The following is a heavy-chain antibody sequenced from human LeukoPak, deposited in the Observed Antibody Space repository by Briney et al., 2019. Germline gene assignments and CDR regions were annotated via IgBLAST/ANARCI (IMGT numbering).Heavy chain of an antibody. CDR1: GFTFSSYA. CDR2: ISGSDGST. Sequence: GVSLRLSCAASGFTFSSYAMSWVRQAPGKGLEWVSAISGSDGSTYYADSVKGRFTISRDNSKNTLYLQMNSLRAEDTAVYYCAKGLAAALYYYYGMDVWGQGTTVTVSS. D-gene: IGHD6-13*01. J-gene: IGHJ6*02. V-gene: IGHV3-23*01. CDR3: AKGLAAALYYYYGMDV.